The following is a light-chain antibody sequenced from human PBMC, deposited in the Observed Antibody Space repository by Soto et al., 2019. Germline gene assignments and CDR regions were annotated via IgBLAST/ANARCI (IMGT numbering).Light chain of an antibody. CDR2: DVH. Sequence: QSALTQPASVSGSPGQSITISCTGARTDVDGHDYVSWYQQHPGQAPKLMIFDVHNRPSGVSSRFSGSKSGDTASLTISGLQAEDDGEYYCSSYTASAPFYVFGTGTKVTVL. CDR3: SSYTASAPFYV. CDR1: RTDVDGHDY. V-gene: IGLV2-14*03. J-gene: IGLJ1*01.